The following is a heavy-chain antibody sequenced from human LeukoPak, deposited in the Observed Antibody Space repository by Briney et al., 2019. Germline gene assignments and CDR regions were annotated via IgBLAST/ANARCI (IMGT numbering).Heavy chain of an antibody. V-gene: IGHV3-23*01. J-gene: IGHJ3*01. CDR1: GXSFSDYV. CDR2: ISGRGDKT. Sequence: GGSLRLSCVASGXSFSDYVMTWVRQAPGKGLESVSGISGRGDKTYRADSVTGRFTISRDNSKNTVYLQMNSLRVEDTAVYYCAIGERFIDAFEFWGQGTAVAVSS. CDR3: AIGERFIDAFEF.